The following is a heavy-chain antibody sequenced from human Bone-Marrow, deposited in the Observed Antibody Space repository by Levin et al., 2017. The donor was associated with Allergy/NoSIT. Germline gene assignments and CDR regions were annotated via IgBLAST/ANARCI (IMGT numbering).Heavy chain of an antibody. D-gene: IGHD6-13*01. CDR3: ARGGPSSKYFDL. CDR1: GGSISGHY. CDR2: IYYSGDT. V-gene: IGHV4-59*11. Sequence: LRLSCTVSGGSISGHYWSWIRQPPGKGLEWIAWIYYSGDTNYNPSLKSRVTILVDTSKNQFSLKLDSVTAADTAVYYCARGGPSSKYFDLWGRGTLITVSS. J-gene: IGHJ2*01.